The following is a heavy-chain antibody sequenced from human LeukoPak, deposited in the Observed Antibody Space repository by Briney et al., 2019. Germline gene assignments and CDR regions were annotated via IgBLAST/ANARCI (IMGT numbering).Heavy chain of an antibody. V-gene: IGHV4-39*01. J-gene: IGHJ2*01. CDR1: GGSISSSSYY. Sequence: SETLSLTCTVSGGSISSSSYYWGWIRQPPGKGLEWIGSIYYSGSTYYNPSLKSRVTISVDTSKNQFSLKLSSVTAADTAVYYCARFGAVAGPRYFDLWGRGTLVTVSS. D-gene: IGHD6-19*01. CDR2: IYYSGST. CDR3: ARFGAVAGPRYFDL.